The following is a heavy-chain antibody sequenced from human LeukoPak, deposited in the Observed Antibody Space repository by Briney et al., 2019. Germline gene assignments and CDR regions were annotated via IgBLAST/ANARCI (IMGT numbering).Heavy chain of an antibody. CDR2: IREAGGGT. J-gene: IGHJ4*02. V-gene: IGHV3-23*01. CDR3: AKRGVVIRGLLVLGFHQEAYYYDS. Sequence: GGSLRLSCVVSGITVSNYAMSWVRLAPGKGLEWVATIREAGGGTIYADSVKGRFTIPRDNSLNTVYLQMSRLRAEDTAVYFCAKRGVVIRGLLVLGFHQEAYYYDSWGQGILVTVSS. CDR1: GITVSNYA. D-gene: IGHD3-10*01.